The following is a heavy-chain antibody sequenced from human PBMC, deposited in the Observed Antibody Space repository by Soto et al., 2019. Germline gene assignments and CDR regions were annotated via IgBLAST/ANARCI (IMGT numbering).Heavy chain of an antibody. V-gene: IGHV4-59*01. Sequence: PSETLSLTCTVSGGSIGSYCWSWIRQPPGKGLEWIGYIYYSGSTNYNPSLKGRVTISVDTSKNQFSLKLSSVTAADTAVYYCARVDDYGDYYFDYWGQGTLVTVSS. J-gene: IGHJ4*02. CDR2: IYYSGST. CDR1: GGSIGSYC. CDR3: ARVDDYGDYYFDY. D-gene: IGHD4-17*01.